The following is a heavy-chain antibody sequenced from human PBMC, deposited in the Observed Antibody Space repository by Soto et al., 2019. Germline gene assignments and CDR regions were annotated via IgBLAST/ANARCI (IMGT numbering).Heavy chain of an antibody. J-gene: IGHJ5*01. CDR3: ARLFVYFGDNDILFDP. CDR2: IYYSGRT. Sequence: SETLSLTCTVYGASISSSSYYWGWIRQPPGKGLEWVGSIYYSGRTYYNPALKSRVTISVDTSKNQFSLKLSSVTAADTAVYSCARLFVYFGDNDILFDPWGQGTPVTVSS. V-gene: IGHV4-39*01. D-gene: IGHD4-17*01. CDR1: GASISSSSYY.